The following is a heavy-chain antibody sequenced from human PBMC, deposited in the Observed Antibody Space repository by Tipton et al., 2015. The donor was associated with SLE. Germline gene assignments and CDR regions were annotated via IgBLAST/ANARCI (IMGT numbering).Heavy chain of an antibody. CDR1: GFIFDDYV. CDR2: IRWNSDTI. V-gene: IGHV3-9*01. D-gene: IGHD4-17*01. Sequence: SLRLSCTASGFIFDDYVMHWVRQAPGKGLEWVAGIRWNSDTIAYADSVRGRFTISRGNAKNSLFLQMDSLRAEDTAMYYCARDAHVDFSHFEYWGLGTLVTVSS. CDR3: ARDAHVDFSHFEY. J-gene: IGHJ4*02.